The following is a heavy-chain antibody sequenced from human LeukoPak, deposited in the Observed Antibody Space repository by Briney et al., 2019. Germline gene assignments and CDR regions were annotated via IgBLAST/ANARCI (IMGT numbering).Heavy chain of an antibody. D-gene: IGHD5-24*01. Sequence: PGGSLRLSCAASGFTFSSYEMNWVRQAPGKGLEWVSYISSGRDTIYYADSAKGRFTISRDNAKNSLYLQMNSLRAEDTAIYYCARDPKWLQLCRWGGPLDNFSSWGQGTLVTVSS. CDR3: ARDPKWLQLCRWGGPLDNFSS. V-gene: IGHV3-48*03. CDR1: GFTFSSYE. J-gene: IGHJ4*02. CDR2: ISSGRDTI.